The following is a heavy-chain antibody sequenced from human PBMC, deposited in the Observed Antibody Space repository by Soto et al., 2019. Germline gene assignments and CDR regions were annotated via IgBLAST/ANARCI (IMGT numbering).Heavy chain of an antibody. J-gene: IGHJ6*02. V-gene: IGHV3-30-3*01. CDR3: ARSAVAGTYYYYGMDV. CDR1: GFTFSSYA. CDR2: ISYDGSNK. Sequence: QVQLVESGGGVVQPGRSLRLSCAASGFTFSSYAMHWVRQAPGKGLEWVAVISYDGSNKYYADSVKGRFTISRDNSKNTLYLQMTSLRAEDTAVYYCARSAVAGTYYYYGMDVWGQGTTVTVSS. D-gene: IGHD6-19*01.